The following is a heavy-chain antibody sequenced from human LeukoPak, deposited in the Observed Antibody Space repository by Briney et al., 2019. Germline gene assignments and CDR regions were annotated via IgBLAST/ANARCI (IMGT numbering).Heavy chain of an antibody. Sequence: SVKVSCKASGGTFSSYAISWVRQAPGQGLEWMGRIIPIFGTANYAQKFQGRVTITTDDSTSTAYMELSSLRSEDTAVYYCARGGYSQNWFDPWGQGTLVTVSS. CDR3: ARGGYSQNWFDP. CDR1: GGTFSSYA. D-gene: IGHD4-23*01. V-gene: IGHV1-69*05. CDR2: IIPIFGTA. J-gene: IGHJ5*02.